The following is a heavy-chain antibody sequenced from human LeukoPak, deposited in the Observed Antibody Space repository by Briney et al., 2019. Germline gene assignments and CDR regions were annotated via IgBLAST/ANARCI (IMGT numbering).Heavy chain of an antibody. V-gene: IGHV4-59*08. D-gene: IGHD2-2*01. CDR1: GGSISSYY. J-gene: IGHJ4*02. CDR2: IYYSGST. CDR3: ARLPFCGTTSCPFDY. Sequence: SETLSLTCTVSGGSISSYYWSWIRQPPGKGLEWIGYIYYSGSTNYNPSLKSRVTISVDTSKNQFSLKLSSVTAADTAFYYCARLPFCGTTSCPFDYWGQGTLVTVSS.